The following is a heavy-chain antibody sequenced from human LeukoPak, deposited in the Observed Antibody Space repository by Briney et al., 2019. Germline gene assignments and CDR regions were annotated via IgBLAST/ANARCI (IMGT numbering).Heavy chain of an antibody. Sequence: GGSLRLSCAASGFTFSSYAMSWVRQAPGKGLEWVSAISGSGGSTYYADSVKGRFTISRDNSKNTLYLQMNSLRAEDTAIYYCAKSGLEVRGVITSTFDYWGQGTLVTVSS. CDR3: AKSGLEVRGVITSTFDY. D-gene: IGHD3-10*01. J-gene: IGHJ4*02. V-gene: IGHV3-23*01. CDR1: GFTFSSYA. CDR2: ISGSGGST.